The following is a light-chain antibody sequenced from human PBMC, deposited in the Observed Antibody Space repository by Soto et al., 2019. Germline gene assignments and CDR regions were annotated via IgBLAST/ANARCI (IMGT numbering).Light chain of an antibody. J-gene: IGKJ4*01. V-gene: IGKV1-39*01. CDR2: AAS. CDR1: QSISSY. Sequence: DIQMTQSPSSLSASVGDRVTITCRASQSISSYLNWYQQKPGKAPKLLIYAASSLQSGVPSRFSGNGSGTDFTLTTSCLQPEDFATYYCQQSYSTPLSFGGGTKVEIK. CDR3: QQSYSTPLS.